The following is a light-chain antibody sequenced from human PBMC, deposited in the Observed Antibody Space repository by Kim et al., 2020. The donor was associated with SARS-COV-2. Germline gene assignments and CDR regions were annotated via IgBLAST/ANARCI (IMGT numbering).Light chain of an antibody. CDR1: QSINNW. CDR2: KGS. V-gene: IGKV1-5*03. Sequence: DIQMTQSPSTLSASVGDRVTITCRASQSINNWLAWYQQKPGKAPKVLIYKGSNLESGVPSRFSGSGSGTEFTLTISSLQPDDFATYYCQQYNSYSRTFGQGTKVDIK. CDR3: QQYNSYSRT. J-gene: IGKJ1*01.